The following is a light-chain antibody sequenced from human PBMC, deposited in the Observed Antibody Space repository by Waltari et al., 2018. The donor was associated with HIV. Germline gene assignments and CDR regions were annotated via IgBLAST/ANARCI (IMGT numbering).Light chain of an antibody. CDR3: QSYDSDLSGWV. J-gene: IGLJ3*02. CDR2: GNR. Sequence: QSVLTQPPSVSGAPGQRVPISCTGSSSNIGAGYDVHWYQQFPGSAPKPLIYGNRNRPSGIPDRFSVSKSGASASLAVTGLQADDEADYYCQSYDSDLSGWVFGGGTKLTV. CDR1: SSNIGAGYD. V-gene: IGLV1-40*01.